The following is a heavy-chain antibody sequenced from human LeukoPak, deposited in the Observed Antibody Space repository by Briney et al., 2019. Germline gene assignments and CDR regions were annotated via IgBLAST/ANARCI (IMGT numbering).Heavy chain of an antibody. CDR2: IIPIFGTA. Sequence: GASVKVSCKASGGTFSNYEISWVRQAPGQGLEWMGGIIPIFGTAKYAQKFQGRVTITADKSTNTAYMELNSLRSEDTAVYYCARGPATTVEKYFDYWGQGTLVTVSS. J-gene: IGHJ4*02. CDR1: GGTFSNYE. CDR3: ARGPATTVEKYFDY. V-gene: IGHV1-69*06. D-gene: IGHD4-23*01.